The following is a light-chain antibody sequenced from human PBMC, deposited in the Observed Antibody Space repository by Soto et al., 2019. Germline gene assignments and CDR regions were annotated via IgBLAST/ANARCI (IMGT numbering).Light chain of an antibody. J-gene: IGLJ1*01. CDR3: SSYTSSSTLV. CDR2: EVS. Sequence: QSARTQPASVSGSPGHSITSSCTGTSSDVGGYNYVSWYQQHPGKAPKLMIYEVSNRPSGVSNRFSGSKSGNTASLTISGLQAEDEADYYCSSYTSSSTLVFGTVTKLTVL. V-gene: IGLV2-14*01. CDR1: SSDVGGYNY.